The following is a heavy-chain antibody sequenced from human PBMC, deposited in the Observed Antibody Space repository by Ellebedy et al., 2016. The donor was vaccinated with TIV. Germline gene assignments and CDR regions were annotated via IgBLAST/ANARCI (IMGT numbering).Heavy chain of an antibody. CDR2: IIPISPPA. J-gene: IGHJ4*02. D-gene: IGHD4-11*01. CDR3: ARGPEGLPDYFDA. Sequence: AASVKVSCKASGGTFSSTAFNWVRQAPGHGLEWMGGIIPISPPANYAHDFQGRVTITADGSTGKAFMELSSLRSEDTAIYYCARGPEGLPDYFDAWGQGTLVTVSS. V-gene: IGHV1-69*13. CDR1: GGTFSSTA.